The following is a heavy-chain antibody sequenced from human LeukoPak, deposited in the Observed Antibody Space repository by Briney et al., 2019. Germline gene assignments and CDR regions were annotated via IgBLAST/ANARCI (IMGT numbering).Heavy chain of an antibody. V-gene: IGHV3-30*04. CDR1: GFTFSRYA. J-gene: IGHJ4*02. Sequence: PGRSLRLSCAASGFTFSRYAMHWVRQAPGKGLEWVAFISYSGSNKYYADSVKGRFTISRDNSKNTLYLEMHSLRAEDTAVYYCARDFVGTTTYFFDYWGQGTLVTVSS. CDR3: ARDFVGTTTYFFDY. CDR2: ISYSGSNK. D-gene: IGHD1-26*01.